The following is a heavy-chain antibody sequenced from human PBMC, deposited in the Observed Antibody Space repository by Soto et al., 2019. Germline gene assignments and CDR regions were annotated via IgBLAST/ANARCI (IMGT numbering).Heavy chain of an antibody. D-gene: IGHD3-22*01. CDR1: GGSISSGGYY. Sequence: PSETLSLTCTVSGGSISSGGYYWSWIRQHPGKGLEWIGYIYYSGSTYYNPSLKSRVTISVDTSKNQFSLKLSSVTAADTAVYYCATNPRSYYYDSSGYYPNWYFDLWGRGTLVTVSS. V-gene: IGHV4-31*03. J-gene: IGHJ2*01. CDR2: IYYSGST. CDR3: ATNPRSYYYDSSGYYPNWYFDL.